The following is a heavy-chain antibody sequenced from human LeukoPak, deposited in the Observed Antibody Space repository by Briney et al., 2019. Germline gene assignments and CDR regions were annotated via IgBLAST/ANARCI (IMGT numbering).Heavy chain of an antibody. J-gene: IGHJ4*02. V-gene: IGHV3-7*01. D-gene: IGHD5-18*01. CDR2: IKKSGSET. CDR1: GFPFSPDW. CDR3: ASLDTAAIRTGGY. Sequence: GGSLRLSCAASGFPFSPDWMSWVRQAPGKGLEWVAMIKKSGSETHYVDSVKGRFIISRDSARNLLYLQMSSLKADDTAVYYCASLDTAAIRTGGYWGQGTLVTVSS.